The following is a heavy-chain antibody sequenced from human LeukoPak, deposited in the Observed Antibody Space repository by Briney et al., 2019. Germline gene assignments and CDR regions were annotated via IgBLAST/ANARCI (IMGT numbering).Heavy chain of an antibody. Sequence: SETLSLTCTVSGGSISSYYWSWIRQPPGKGLEWIGYIQNSGNSSFNPSLKSRVTISLDTSKNQFSLDLNSVTAADTAMYYCARGRITIFGVITPHFDNWGQGTLVTVSS. V-gene: IGHV4-59*01. J-gene: IGHJ4*02. CDR1: GGSISSYY. CDR2: IQNSGNS. CDR3: ARGRITIFGVITPHFDN. D-gene: IGHD3-3*01.